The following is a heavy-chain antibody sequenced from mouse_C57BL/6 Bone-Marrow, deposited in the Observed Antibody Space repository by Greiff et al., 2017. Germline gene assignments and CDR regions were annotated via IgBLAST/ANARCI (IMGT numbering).Heavy chain of an antibody. Sequence: EVKLVESGGGLVKPGGSLKLSCAASGFTFSDYGMHWVRQAPEKGLEWVAYISSGSSTIYYADTVKGRFTISRDNAKNTLFLQMTSLRSEDTAMYYCERNYKRGYAMDYWGQGTSVTVSS. CDR3: ERNYKRGYAMDY. D-gene: IGHD2-12*01. J-gene: IGHJ4*01. CDR2: ISSGSSTI. V-gene: IGHV5-17*01. CDR1: GFTFSDYG.